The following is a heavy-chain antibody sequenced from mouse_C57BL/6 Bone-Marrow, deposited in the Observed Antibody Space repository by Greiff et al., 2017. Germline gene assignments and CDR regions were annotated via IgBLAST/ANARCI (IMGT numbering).Heavy chain of an antibody. Sequence: DVMLVETGGGLVQPGGSRGLSCEGSGFAFSGFWMSWVRQTTGKTLEWIGDINSDGSAINYAPTIKDRFTLFRDKDKSHLYLQMSNVRSENTATYFCMRYKTTVFYWYFDVWGTGTTVTVSS. CDR3: MRYKTTVFYWYFDV. D-gene: IGHD1-1*01. CDR2: INSDGSAI. J-gene: IGHJ1*03. CDR1: GFAFSGFW. V-gene: IGHV11-2*01.